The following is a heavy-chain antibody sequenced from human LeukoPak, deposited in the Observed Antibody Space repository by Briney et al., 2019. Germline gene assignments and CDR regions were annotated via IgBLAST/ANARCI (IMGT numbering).Heavy chain of an antibody. Sequence: GRSLRLSCAASGFTFSNHAMHWVRQAPGKGLEWVSAISGSGGSTYYADSVKGRFTISRDNSKNTLYLQMNSLRAEDTAVYYCAKADIVVVPAAVFDYWGQGTLVTVSS. CDR1: GFTFSNHA. J-gene: IGHJ4*02. D-gene: IGHD2-2*01. CDR2: ISGSGGST. V-gene: IGHV3-23*01. CDR3: AKADIVVVPAAVFDY.